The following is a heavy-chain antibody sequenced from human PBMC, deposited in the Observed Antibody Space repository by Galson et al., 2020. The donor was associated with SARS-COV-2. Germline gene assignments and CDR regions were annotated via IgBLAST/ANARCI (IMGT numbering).Heavy chain of an antibody. Sequence: GESLKISCAASGFTFSSYWMSWVRQAPGKGLGWVANIKQDGSEKYYVDSVKGRFTISRDNAKNSLYLQMNSLRAEDTAVYYCARDDGIWEPIDYWGQGTLVIVSS. CDR3: ARDDGIWEPIDY. D-gene: IGHD1-26*01. CDR2: IKQDGSEK. V-gene: IGHV3-7*01. CDR1: GFTFSSYW. J-gene: IGHJ4*02.